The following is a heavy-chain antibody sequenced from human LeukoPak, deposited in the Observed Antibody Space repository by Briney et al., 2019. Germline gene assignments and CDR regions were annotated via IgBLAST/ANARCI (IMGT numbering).Heavy chain of an antibody. J-gene: IGHJ4*02. CDR3: ARGVRDYYGSGPFDY. CDR2: INSDGSST. CDR1: GFTFSSYW. D-gene: IGHD3-10*01. Sequence: SGGSLRLSCAASGFTFSSYWMHWVRQAPGKGLVWVSRINSDGSSTSYADSVKGRFTISRDNAKNTLYLQMNSLRAEDTAVYYCARGVRDYYGSGPFDYWGQGTLATVSS. V-gene: IGHV3-74*01.